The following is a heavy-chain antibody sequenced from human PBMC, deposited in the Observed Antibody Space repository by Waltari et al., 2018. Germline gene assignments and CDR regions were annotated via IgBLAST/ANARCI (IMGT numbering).Heavy chain of an antibody. J-gene: IGHJ3*02. V-gene: IGHV4-38-2*02. Sequence: QVQLQQSGPGLVKPSDTLSLPCPVSGSSLSSGYYWGWIRQPPGNGLEWIGSIYHSGSTYYNPSLKSRVTISVDTSKNQFSLKLSSVTAADTAVYYCARGVGVTIGAFDIWGQGTMVTVSS. CDR1: GSSLSSGYY. D-gene: IGHD1-26*01. CDR2: IYHSGST. CDR3: ARGVGVTIGAFDI.